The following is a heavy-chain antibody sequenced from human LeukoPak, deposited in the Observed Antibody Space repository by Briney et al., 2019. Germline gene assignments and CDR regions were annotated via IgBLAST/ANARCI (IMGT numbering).Heavy chain of an antibody. CDR2: IYYSGST. D-gene: IGHD3-22*01. Sequence: PSGTLSLTCAVSGGSISSSNWWSWVRQPPGKGLEWIGYIYYSGSTNYNPSLKSRVTISVDTSKNQFSLKLSSVTAADTAVYYCARAPRGSSGYFDYWGQGTLVTVSS. CDR3: ARAPRGSSGYFDY. J-gene: IGHJ4*02. CDR1: GGSISSSNW. V-gene: IGHV4-4*02.